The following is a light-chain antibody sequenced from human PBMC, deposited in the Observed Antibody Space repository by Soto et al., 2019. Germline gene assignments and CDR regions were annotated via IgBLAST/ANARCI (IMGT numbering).Light chain of an antibody. J-gene: IGLJ2*01. CDR1: SSDVGGYNY. V-gene: IGLV2-14*01. Sequence: QSALTQPASVSGSPGQSITIPCTGTSSDVGGYNYVAWYQQHPGKAPKLMIYAVTYRPSGVSIRFSGSKSGNTASLTISGLQAEDEADYYCSSYTSSSTRIFGGGTKVTVL. CDR2: AVT. CDR3: SSYTSSSTRI.